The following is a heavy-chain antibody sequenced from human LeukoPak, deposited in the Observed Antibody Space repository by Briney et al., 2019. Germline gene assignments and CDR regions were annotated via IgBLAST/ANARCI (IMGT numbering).Heavy chain of an antibody. Sequence: GGSLRLSCAASGFTFSSYAMHWVRQAPGKGLEWVAVISYDGSNKYYADSVKGRFTISRDNSKNTLYLQMNSLRAEDTAVYYCAGDSYYYGSGSLSYYFDYWGQGTLVTVSS. V-gene: IGHV3-30*04. J-gene: IGHJ4*02. CDR3: AGDSYYYGSGSLSYYFDY. CDR1: GFTFSSYA. CDR2: ISYDGSNK. D-gene: IGHD3-10*01.